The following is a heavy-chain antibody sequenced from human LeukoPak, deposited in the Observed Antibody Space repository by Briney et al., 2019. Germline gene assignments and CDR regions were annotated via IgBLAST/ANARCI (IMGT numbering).Heavy chain of an antibody. CDR3: ARALGYSGYDGMDV. Sequence: GRSLRLSCAASGFTFSSYAMHWVRQAPGKGLEGVAVISYDGSNKYYADSVKGRFTISRDNSKNTLYLQMNSLRAEDTAVYYCARALGYSGYDGMDVWGQGATVTVSS. V-gene: IGHV3-30*04. CDR2: ISYDGSNK. D-gene: IGHD5-12*01. CDR1: GFTFSSYA. J-gene: IGHJ6*02.